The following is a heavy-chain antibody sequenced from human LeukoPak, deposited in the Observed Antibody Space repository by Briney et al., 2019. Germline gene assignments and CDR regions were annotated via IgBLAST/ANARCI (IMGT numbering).Heavy chain of an antibody. D-gene: IGHD3-10*01. Sequence: ASVKVSCKASGYTFTNYDINWVRQATGQGLEWMGWMKPNSGNTGYAQRFQGRVTMTTNTSISTAYMELSSLRSEDTAVYYCARFSYGSGSYLPDYWGQGTLVTVSS. CDR3: ARFSYGSGSYLPDY. CDR1: GYTFTNYD. V-gene: IGHV1-8*01. CDR2: MKPNSGNT. J-gene: IGHJ4*02.